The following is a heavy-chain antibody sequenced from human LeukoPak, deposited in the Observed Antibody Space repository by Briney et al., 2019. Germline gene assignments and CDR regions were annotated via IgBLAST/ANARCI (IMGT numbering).Heavy chain of an antibody. CDR2: IYTSGST. CDR1: GGSISSGSYY. J-gene: IGHJ4*02. Sequence: SQTLSLTCTVSGGSISSGSYYWSWIRQPAGKGLEWIGRIYTSGSTNYNPSLKSRVTILVDTSKNQFSLKLSSVTATDTAVYYCARGYTSGWVTSLDYWGQGTLVTVSS. V-gene: IGHV4-61*02. D-gene: IGHD6-19*01. CDR3: ARGYTSGWVTSLDY.